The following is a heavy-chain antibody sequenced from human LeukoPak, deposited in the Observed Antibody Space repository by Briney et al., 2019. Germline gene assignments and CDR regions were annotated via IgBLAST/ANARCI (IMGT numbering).Heavy chain of an antibody. CDR3: AKLRGYQHACHY. V-gene: IGHV3-23*01. J-gene: IGHJ4*02. D-gene: IGHD6-13*01. CDR1: GFTFSSYA. Sequence: GGSLRLSCAASGFTFSSYAMSWVRQAPGEGLEWVSAISGSGGSTYYADSVKGRFTISRDNSKNTLYLQMNSLRAEDTAVYYCAKLRGYQHACHYWGQGTLVTVSS. CDR2: ISGSGGST.